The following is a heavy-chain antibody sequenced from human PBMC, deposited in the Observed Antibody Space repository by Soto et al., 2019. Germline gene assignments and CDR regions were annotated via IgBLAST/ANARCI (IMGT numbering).Heavy chain of an antibody. CDR1: GGSISSGGYY. V-gene: IGHV4-31*02. CDR3: ASKYYYDSSGTLDWFDP. Sequence: SETLSLTXTVSGGSISSGGYYWSWIRQHPGKGLEWIGYIYYSGSTYYNPSLKSRVTISVDTSKNQFSLKLSSVTAADTAVYYCASKYYYDSSGTLDWFDPWGQGTLVTVSS. D-gene: IGHD3-22*01. J-gene: IGHJ5*02. CDR2: IYYSGST.